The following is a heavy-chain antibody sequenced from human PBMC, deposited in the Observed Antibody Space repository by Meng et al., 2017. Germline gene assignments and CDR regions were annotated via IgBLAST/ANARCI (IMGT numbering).Heavy chain of an antibody. D-gene: IGHD6-19*01. CDR1: GYTFTGYY. CDR3: ARGRISSGWYRRDGSEIDY. Sequence: ASVKVSCKASGYTFTGYYMHWVRQAPGQGLEWMGWINPNSGGTNYAQKFQGRVTMTRDTSISTAYMELSRLRSDDTAVYYCARGRISSGWYRRDGSEIDYWGQGTLVTVSS. CDR2: INPNSGGT. J-gene: IGHJ4*02. V-gene: IGHV1-2*02.